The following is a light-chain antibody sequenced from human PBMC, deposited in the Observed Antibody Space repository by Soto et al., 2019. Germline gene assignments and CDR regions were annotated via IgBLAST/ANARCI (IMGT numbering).Light chain of an antibody. V-gene: IGLV1-47*01. J-gene: IGLJ2*01. CDR3: AAWDDSLSGRL. Sequence: QLVLTQPPSASGTPGQSVTISCSGNSSDIGSNYVYWYQQFPGTAPKLLIYRNNQRPSGVPDRFSGSKSGTSASLAISGLRSEDEADYYCAAWDDSLSGRLFGGGTQLTVL. CDR2: RNN. CDR1: SSDIGSNY.